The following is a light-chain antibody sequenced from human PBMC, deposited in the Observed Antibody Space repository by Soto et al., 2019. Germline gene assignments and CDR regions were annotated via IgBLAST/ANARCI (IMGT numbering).Light chain of an antibody. Sequence: EIVMTQSLATLSVSPGERATLSCRASQSVSSNLAWYQQKPGQAPRLLIYGASTRATGIPARFSGSGSGTEITLTISSLQSEDFAVYYCQQYNNPGLTFGGGTKVEIK. CDR2: GAS. V-gene: IGKV3-15*01. CDR3: QQYNNPGLT. J-gene: IGKJ4*01. CDR1: QSVSSN.